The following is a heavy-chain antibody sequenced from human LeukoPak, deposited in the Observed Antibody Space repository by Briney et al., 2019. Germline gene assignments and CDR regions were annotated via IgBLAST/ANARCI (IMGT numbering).Heavy chain of an antibody. CDR3: AKDMRYCNGGTCYPDY. V-gene: IGHV3-30-3*01. J-gene: IGHJ4*02. CDR1: GFTFSSYD. CDR2: VSYDGGNK. D-gene: IGHD2-15*01. Sequence: GGSLRLSCAASGFTFSSYDMHWVRQAPGKGLEWVAVVSYDGGNKYYADSVKGRFTISRDNAKNSLYLQMNSLRVEDTAIYYCAKDMRYCNGGTCYPDYWGQGTLVTVSS.